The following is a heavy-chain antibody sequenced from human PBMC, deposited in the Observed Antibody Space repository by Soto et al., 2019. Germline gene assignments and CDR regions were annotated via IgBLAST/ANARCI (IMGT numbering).Heavy chain of an antibody. CDR1: GFTFSSYS. CDR2: ISSSSSYI. D-gene: IGHD3-9*01. J-gene: IGHJ3*02. CDR3: ASANYDILTGYYIDAFDI. Sequence: GGSLRLSCAASGFTFSSYSMNWVRQAPGKGLEWVSSISSSSSYIYYADSVKGRFTISRDNAKNSLYLQMNSLRAEDTAVYYCASANYDILTGYYIDAFDIWGQGTMVTVSS. V-gene: IGHV3-21*01.